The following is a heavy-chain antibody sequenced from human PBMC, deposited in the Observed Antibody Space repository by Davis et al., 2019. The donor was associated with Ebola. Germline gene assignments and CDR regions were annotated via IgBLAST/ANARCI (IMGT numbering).Heavy chain of an antibody. CDR3: ARDRRLYSSSTGFNNWFDP. V-gene: IGHV4-61*08. D-gene: IGHD6-6*01. CDR2: IYYSGST. CDR1: GGSVSSGGYY. Sequence: MPSETLSLTCTVSGGSVSSGGYYWNWIRQPPGKGLEWIGYIYYSGSTDYSPSLRGRVTISLDTSKNQFSLRLSSVTAADTAVYYCARDRRLYSSSTGFNNWFDPWGQGTLVTVSS. J-gene: IGHJ5*02.